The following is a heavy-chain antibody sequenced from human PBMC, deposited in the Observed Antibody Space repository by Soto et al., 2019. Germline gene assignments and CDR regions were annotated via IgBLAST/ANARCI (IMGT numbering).Heavy chain of an antibody. V-gene: IGHV6-1*01. Sequence: PSQTLSLTCVIPGDSVSSNSAAWNWIRQSPSRGLEWLGRTYYRSKWYNDYAVSVKSRITINPDTSKNQFSLQLNSVTPEDTAVYYCARDYKGTTVTGYYYYMDVWGKGTTVTVSS. CDR2: TYYRSKWYN. CDR1: GDSVSSNSAA. J-gene: IGHJ6*03. D-gene: IGHD4-17*01. CDR3: ARDYKGTTVTGYYYYMDV.